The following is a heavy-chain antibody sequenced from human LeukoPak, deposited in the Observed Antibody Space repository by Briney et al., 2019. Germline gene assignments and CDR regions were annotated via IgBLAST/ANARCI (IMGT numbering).Heavy chain of an antibody. Sequence: SETLSLTCTVSGGSISSYYWSWIRQPPGKGLEWIGYIYYSGSTNYNPSLKSRVTISVGTSKNQFSLKLSSVTAADTAVYYCARMGNWGQNWYFDLWGRGTLVTVSS. CDR1: GGSISSYY. CDR2: IYYSGST. D-gene: IGHD7-27*01. J-gene: IGHJ2*01. CDR3: ARMGNWGQNWYFDL. V-gene: IGHV4-59*01.